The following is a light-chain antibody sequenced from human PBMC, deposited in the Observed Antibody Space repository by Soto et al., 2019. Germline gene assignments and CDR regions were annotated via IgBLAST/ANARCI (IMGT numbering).Light chain of an antibody. CDR1: SSNIGSNS. V-gene: IGLV1-44*01. CDR2: SND. CDR3: AVWDDSLSAAV. Sequence: QLVLTQPPSASGTPGQRVTISCSGRSSNIGSNSVNWYQQLPEASPKLLIYSNDLRFSGVPDRFSGSKSGTSASLAISGLQSEDEADYYCAVWDDSLSAAVFGGGTQLTVL. J-gene: IGLJ7*01.